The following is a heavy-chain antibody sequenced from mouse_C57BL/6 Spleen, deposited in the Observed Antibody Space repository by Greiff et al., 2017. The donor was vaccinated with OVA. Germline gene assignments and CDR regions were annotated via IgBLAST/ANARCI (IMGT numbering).Heavy chain of an antibody. D-gene: IGHD1-1*01. J-gene: IGHJ1*03. CDR3: AIITTVVRYFDV. CDR2: ISSGSSTI. Sequence: EVQLVESGGGLVKPGGSLKLSCAASGFTFSDYGMHWVRQAPEKGLEWVAYISSGSSTIYYADTVKGRFTISRDNAKNTLFLQMTSLRSEDTAMYYCAIITTVVRYFDVWGTGTTVTVSS. CDR1: GFTFSDYG. V-gene: IGHV5-17*01.